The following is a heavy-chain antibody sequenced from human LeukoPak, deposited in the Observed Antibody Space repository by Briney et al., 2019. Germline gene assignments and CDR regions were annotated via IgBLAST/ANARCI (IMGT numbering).Heavy chain of an antibody. CDR2: IFPIFGTA. D-gene: IGHD6-13*01. V-gene: IGHV1-69*05. CDR3: ARDRGERDSSWSLPAHGFDI. J-gene: IGHJ3*02. Sequence: ASVKVSCKASGGTFNSYAINWVRQAPGQGLEWMGRIFPIFGTANYAQKFQGRVTVTTDESTNTAYMELSSLRPEDTAMYYCARDRGERDSSWSLPAHGFDIWGQGTMVTVS. CDR1: GGTFNSYA.